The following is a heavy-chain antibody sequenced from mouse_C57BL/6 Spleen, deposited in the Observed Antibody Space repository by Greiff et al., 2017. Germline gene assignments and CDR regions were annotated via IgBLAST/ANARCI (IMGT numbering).Heavy chain of an antibody. J-gene: IGHJ3*01. CDR1: GYSITSGYY. CDR3: ARGSDGAWVAY. V-gene: IGHV3-6*01. CDR2: ISYDGSN. Sequence: EVHLVESGPGLVKPSQSLSLTCSVTGYSITSGYYWYWIRQFPGNQLEWMGYISYDGSNNSNPSLKNRITITLDTSKNPFFLKLNAVTTEDTATYYCARGSDGAWVAYWGQGTLVTVSA.